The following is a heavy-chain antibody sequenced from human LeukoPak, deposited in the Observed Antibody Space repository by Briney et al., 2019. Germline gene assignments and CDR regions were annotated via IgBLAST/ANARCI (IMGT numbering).Heavy chain of an antibody. Sequence: PSQTLSLTCTVSGGSISSGDYYWSWIRQPPGKGLEWIGYIYYSGSTYYNPSLKSRVTISVDTSKNQFSLKLRSVTAADTAVYYCARAGSLDLVYGMDVWGQGTTVTVSS. CDR2: IYYSGST. CDR1: GGSISSGDYY. D-gene: IGHD1-26*01. J-gene: IGHJ6*02. CDR3: ARAGSLDLVYGMDV. V-gene: IGHV4-30-4*01.